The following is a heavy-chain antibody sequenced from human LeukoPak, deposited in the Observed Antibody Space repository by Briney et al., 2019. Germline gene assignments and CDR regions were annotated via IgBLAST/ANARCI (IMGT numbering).Heavy chain of an antibody. CDR1: GFTFDDYA. CDR3: AKAAGYSYGYAYYYYGMDV. Sequence: GGSLRLSCAASGFTFDDYAMHWVRQAPGKGLEWVSGISWNSGSIGYAGSVKGRFTISRDNAKNSLYLQMNSLRAEDTALYYCAKAAGYSYGYAYYYYGMDVWGQGTTVTVSS. J-gene: IGHJ6*02. V-gene: IGHV3-9*01. CDR2: ISWNSGSI. D-gene: IGHD5-18*01.